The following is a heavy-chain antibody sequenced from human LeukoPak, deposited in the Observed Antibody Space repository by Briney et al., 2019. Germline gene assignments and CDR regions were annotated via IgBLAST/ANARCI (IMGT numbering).Heavy chain of an antibody. V-gene: IGHV3-21*01. J-gene: IGHJ6*03. CDR3: ARGFGELSYYYYYMDV. D-gene: IGHD3-10*01. CDR2: ISSSSSYI. Sequence: PGGSLRLSCAASGFTFSSYSMNWVRQAPGKGLEWVSSISSSSSYIYYADSVKGRFTISRDNAKNSLYLQMNSLRAEDTAVYYSARGFGELSYYYYYMDVWGKGTTVTVSS. CDR1: GFTFSSYS.